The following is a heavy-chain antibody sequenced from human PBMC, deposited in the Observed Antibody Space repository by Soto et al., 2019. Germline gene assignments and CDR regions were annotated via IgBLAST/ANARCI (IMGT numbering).Heavy chain of an antibody. J-gene: IGHJ4*02. CDR1: GGYISSGGYS. Sequence: PSETLSLTCAVSGGYISSGGYSWSWIRQPPGKGLEWIGYIYHSGSTYYNPSLKSRVTISVDRSKNQFSLKLSSVTAADTAVYYCARGQVVAAQHWGQGTLVTVPS. CDR2: IYHSGST. D-gene: IGHD2-15*01. CDR3: ARGQVVAAQH. V-gene: IGHV4-30-2*01.